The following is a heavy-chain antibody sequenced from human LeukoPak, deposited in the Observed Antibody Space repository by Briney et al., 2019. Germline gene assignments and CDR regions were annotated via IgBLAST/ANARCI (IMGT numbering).Heavy chain of an antibody. CDR1: GFTFSGYE. J-gene: IGHJ4*02. Sequence: GGSLRLSCAASGFTFSGYEMNWVRQAPGKGLEGVSYISSSGSTIYYADSVKGRFTISRDNAKNSLYLQMNSLRAEDTAVYYCARDPAGGSSWYDCGQGTLVTVSS. D-gene: IGHD6-13*01. CDR2: ISSSGSTI. V-gene: IGHV3-48*03. CDR3: ARDPAGGSSWYD.